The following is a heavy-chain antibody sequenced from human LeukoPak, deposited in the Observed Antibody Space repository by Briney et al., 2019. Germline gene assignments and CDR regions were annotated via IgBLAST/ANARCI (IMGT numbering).Heavy chain of an antibody. CDR3: ERGILTDTMIVVVISAFDI. CDR2: IYYSGST. Sequence: PSDTLSLTCTVSGGSISSSSYYWGWIRQPPGKGLEWIWSIYYSGSTYYNPSLKSRVTISVDTSKNQFSLKLSSVTAADTAVYYCERGILTDTMIVVVISAFDIWGQGTMVTVSS. V-gene: IGHV4-39*07. J-gene: IGHJ3*02. D-gene: IGHD3-22*01. CDR1: GGSISSSSYY.